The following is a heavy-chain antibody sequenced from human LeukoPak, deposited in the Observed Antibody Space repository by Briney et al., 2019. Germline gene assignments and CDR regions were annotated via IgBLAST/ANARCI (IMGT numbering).Heavy chain of an antibody. D-gene: IGHD2-15*01. CDR3: AKRSCSGGGCNFDY. CDR1: GFTFSNYA. Sequence: GGSLRLSCAASGFTFSNYAMSWVRQAPGKGLEWVSAISDSGGATNCADSVKGRFTISRDNSKNTLYLQMNSLRAEDTAVYYCAKRSCSGGGCNFDYWGQGTLVTVSS. V-gene: IGHV3-23*01. J-gene: IGHJ4*02. CDR2: ISDSGGAT.